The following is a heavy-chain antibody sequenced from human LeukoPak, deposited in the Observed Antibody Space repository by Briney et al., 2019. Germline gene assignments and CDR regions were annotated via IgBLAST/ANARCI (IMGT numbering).Heavy chain of an antibody. CDR3: ARWSVGFDY. CDR1: GFTFSSSW. Sequence: GGSLRLSCAASGFTFSSSWMTWVRQPPGKGLEWVANINRDGSDKYYVDSVKGRFTISRDSAKNSLFLQMNSLRAEDTAVYYCARWSVGFDYWGQGTLVTVSS. D-gene: IGHD1-26*01. V-gene: IGHV3-7*04. J-gene: IGHJ4*02. CDR2: INRDGSDK.